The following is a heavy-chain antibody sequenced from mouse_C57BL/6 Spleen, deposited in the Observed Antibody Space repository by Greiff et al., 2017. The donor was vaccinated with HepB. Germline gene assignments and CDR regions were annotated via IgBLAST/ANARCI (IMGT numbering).Heavy chain of an antibody. J-gene: IGHJ2*01. Sequence: QVQLQQSGPELVKPGASVKISCKASGYAFSSSWMNWVKQRPGKGLEWIGRIYPGDGDTNYNGKFKGKATLTADKSSSTAYMQLSSLTSEDSAVYFCARNGYSDYWGQGTTLTVSS. CDR2: IYPGDGDT. D-gene: IGHD2-3*01. CDR3: ARNGYSDY. CDR1: GYAFSSSW. V-gene: IGHV1-82*01.